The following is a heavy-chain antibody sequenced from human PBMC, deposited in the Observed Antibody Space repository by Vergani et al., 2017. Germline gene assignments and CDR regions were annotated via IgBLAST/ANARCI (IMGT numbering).Heavy chain of an antibody. D-gene: IGHD3-22*01. J-gene: IGHJ3*02. V-gene: IGHV4-30-2*01. Sequence: QLQLQESGSGLVKPSQTLSLTCAVSGGSISSGGYSWSWIRQPPGKGLEWIGYIYHSGSTYYNPSRKSRVTISVDRSKNQFSLKLSSVTAADTSAYYCARNTYYYDSSGYYPLDAFDIWGQGTMGSVSS. CDR1: GGSISSGGYS. CDR2: IYHSGST. CDR3: ARNTYYYDSSGYYPLDAFDI.